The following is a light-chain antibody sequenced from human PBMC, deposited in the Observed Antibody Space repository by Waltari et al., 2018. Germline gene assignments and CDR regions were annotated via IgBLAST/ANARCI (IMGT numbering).Light chain of an antibody. CDR3: HERSTWPLT. J-gene: IGKJ4*02. CDR2: DAS. V-gene: IGKV3-11*01. CDR1: HSVGWY. Sequence: EMVLTQSPAIVSLSLGERATLSCRASHSVGWYLAWYQQRHGQSTRLLIYDASNRATGIPSRFSGIGSETDFTLTSSSVGSEDFAVYYCHERSTWPLTFGEGTRVEI.